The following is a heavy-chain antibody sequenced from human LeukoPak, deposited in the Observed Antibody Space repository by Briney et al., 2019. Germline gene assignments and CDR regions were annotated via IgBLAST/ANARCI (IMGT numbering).Heavy chain of an antibody. CDR3: ARHLGYSYGLNWFDP. V-gene: IGHV4-39*01. CDR2: IPSSGRT. Sequence: SETLSLTCTVSGDSISTSSFYWGWIRQPPGKGLEWIASIPSSGRTYSNPSLTGRVSISVDTSKNQFSLNVNSVTVADTAVYCARHLGYSYGLNWFDPWGQGTLDTVSS. J-gene: IGHJ5*02. D-gene: IGHD5-18*01. CDR1: GDSISTSSFY.